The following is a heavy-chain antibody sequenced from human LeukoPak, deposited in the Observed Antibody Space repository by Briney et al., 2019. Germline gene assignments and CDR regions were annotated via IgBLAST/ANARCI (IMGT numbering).Heavy chain of an antibody. CDR3: GKGVYYDSSGYRYYYYYMDV. CDR1: GFTLSTYA. J-gene: IGHJ6*03. Sequence: GGSLRLSCAASGFTLSTYAMTWVRQAPGKGLEWVSSIGGGSGTTYYADPVKGRFTISRDNSQDIPYLQMNSLRADDTAVYYCGKGVYYDSSGYRYYYYYMDVWGKGTTVTVSS. D-gene: IGHD3-22*01. CDR2: IGGGSGTT. V-gene: IGHV3-23*01.